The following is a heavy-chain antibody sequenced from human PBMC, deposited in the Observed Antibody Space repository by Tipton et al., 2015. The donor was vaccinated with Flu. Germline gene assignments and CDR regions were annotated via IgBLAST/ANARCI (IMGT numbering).Heavy chain of an antibody. V-gene: IGHV4-38-2*01. Sequence: TLSLTCSVSGGSVGSPYCWGWVRQPPGKGLQWIGNICPGSPYYNPSLRSRVTISVDSSKKQFSLNLSSVTAADTAVYYCARNIIDRLGVGGIIDNWGQGTLVTVSS. J-gene: IGHJ4*02. D-gene: IGHD3-10*01. CDR2: ICPGSP. CDR3: ARNIIDRLGVGGIIDN. CDR1: GGSVGSPYC.